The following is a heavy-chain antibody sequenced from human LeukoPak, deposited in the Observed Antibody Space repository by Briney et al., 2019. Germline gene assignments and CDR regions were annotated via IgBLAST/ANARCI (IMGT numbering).Heavy chain of an antibody. J-gene: IGHJ4*02. CDR3: ARGGRSSSPMDY. CDR1: GYSFNTYW. D-gene: IGHD6-6*01. V-gene: IGHV5-51*01. Sequence: GGSLKISRKGFGYSFNTYWIGWVRQMPGQGLEWRGIIYPGDSDTRYSPSFQGQVTISADKSLSTAYLQWGSLKASDTAMYYCARGGRSSSPMDYWGQGTLVTVSS. CDR2: IYPGDSDT.